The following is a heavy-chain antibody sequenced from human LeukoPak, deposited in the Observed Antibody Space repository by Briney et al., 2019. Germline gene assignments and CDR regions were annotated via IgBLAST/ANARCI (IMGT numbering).Heavy chain of an antibody. Sequence: PSETLSLTCTVSGGSISSGSYYWSCIRRPAGKGLEWIGRIYTSGSTNYNPSLKSRVTMSLDTSENQFSLKLSSVTAADTAVYYCAVPKSSDAFDIWGQGTMVTVSS. V-gene: IGHV4-61*02. D-gene: IGHD6-13*01. CDR3: AVPKSSDAFDI. CDR1: GGSISSGSYY. CDR2: IYTSGST. J-gene: IGHJ3*02.